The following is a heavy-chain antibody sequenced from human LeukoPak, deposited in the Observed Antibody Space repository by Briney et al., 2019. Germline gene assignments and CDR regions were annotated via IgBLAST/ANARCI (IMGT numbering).Heavy chain of an antibody. J-gene: IGHJ5*02. V-gene: IGHV4-4*07. D-gene: IGHD3-22*01. Sequence: SETLSLTCTVSGGSISNYYWGWIRQPAGEGREWIGRIYTSGSTTYNTNSNPSLKSRVTMSVDTSKNQFSLKLTSVTAADTAVYYCARDRYDSVYNWFDPWGQGTLVTVSS. CDR2: IYTSGST. CDR3: ARDRYDSVYNWFDP. CDR1: GGSISNYY.